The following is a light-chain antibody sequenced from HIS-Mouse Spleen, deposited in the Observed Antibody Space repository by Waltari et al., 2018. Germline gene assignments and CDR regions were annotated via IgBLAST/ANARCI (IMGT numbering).Light chain of an antibody. V-gene: IGKV2-30*01. CDR3: MQGTHWPPT. CDR2: KVS. J-gene: IGKJ2*01. CDR1: QSLVYSDGNTS. Sequence: DVVMTQSPLSLPVTLGQPASISCRSSQSLVYSDGNTSLNWFQQRPGQSPRRLIYKVSNRDSGVPDRVSVSGSGTDFTLKISRVEAEDVGVYYCMQGTHWPPTFGQGTKLEIK.